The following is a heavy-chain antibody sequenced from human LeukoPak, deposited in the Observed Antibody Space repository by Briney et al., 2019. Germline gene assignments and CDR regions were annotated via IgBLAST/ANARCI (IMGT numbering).Heavy chain of an antibody. CDR3: VRYSLKDAFDI. CDR2: INPTAGNT. Sequence: ASVKVSCKASGYTFSNYYLHWVRQAPGQGLEWMGLINPTAGNTYYAQRFQGRVTMTRNTSTSTAYMELSRLRSDDTAVYYCVRYSLKDAFDIWGQGTMVTVSS. J-gene: IGHJ3*02. V-gene: IGHV1-46*01. D-gene: IGHD2-15*01. CDR1: GYTFSNYY.